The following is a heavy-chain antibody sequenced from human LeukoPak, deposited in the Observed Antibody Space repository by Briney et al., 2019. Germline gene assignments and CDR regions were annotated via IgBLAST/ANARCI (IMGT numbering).Heavy chain of an antibody. CDR3: AKDQRAFNYGDYSDY. J-gene: IGHJ4*02. CDR1: GFTFSSYG. Sequence: PGGSLRLSCAASGFTFSSYGMHWVRQAPGKGLEWVAVIWYDGSNKYYADSVKGRFTISRDNSKNTLYLQMNSLRAEDTAVYYCAKDQRAFNYGDYSDYWGQGTLVTVSS. CDR2: IWYDGSNK. V-gene: IGHV3-33*06. D-gene: IGHD4-17*01.